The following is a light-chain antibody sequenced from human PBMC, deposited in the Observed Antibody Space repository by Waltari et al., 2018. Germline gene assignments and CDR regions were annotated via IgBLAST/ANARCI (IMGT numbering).Light chain of an antibody. CDR3: QSYDSSLSGAWV. Sequence: QSVLTQPPSVSGAPGQRVTISCTGSSPNIGAGYDVPWFQQLPGTAPKLLIYGNNNRPPGVPDRFSGSKSGTSASLAISGLQAEDEADYHCQSYDSSLSGAWVFGGGTKLTVL. CDR1: SPNIGAGYD. J-gene: IGLJ3*02. CDR2: GNN. V-gene: IGLV1-40*01.